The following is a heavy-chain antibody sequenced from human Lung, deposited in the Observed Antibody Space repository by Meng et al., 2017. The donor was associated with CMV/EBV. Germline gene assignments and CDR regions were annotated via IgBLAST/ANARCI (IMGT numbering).Heavy chain of an antibody. D-gene: IGHD6-13*01. J-gene: IGHJ4*02. CDR3: AKEGSSWYRLDY. CDR1: GGTCKSYG. V-gene: IGHV1-69*05. Sequence: KTSGGTCKSYGIGCVRQAPEQGLGWMGGITPILGAANYAQKFQGRVTITTDESTITAYMELISLSSEDTALYYCAKEGSSWYRLDYWGQGTLVTVSS. CDR2: ITPILGAA.